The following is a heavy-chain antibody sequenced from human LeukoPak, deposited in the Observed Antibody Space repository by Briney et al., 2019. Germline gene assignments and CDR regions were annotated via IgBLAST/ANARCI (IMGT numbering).Heavy chain of an antibody. CDR3: ARVIGSYGDSAY. D-gene: IGHD4-17*01. CDR1: GFKFSSFS. V-gene: IGHV3-48*04. J-gene: IGHJ4*02. CDR2: ITSSSSST. Sequence: GGSLRLSCAASGFKFSSFSMNWARQAPGKGLEWISYITSSSSSTYYADSVKGRFTISRDNAKNSLYPQMNSLSAEDTAVYYCARVIGSYGDSAYWGQGTLVTVSS.